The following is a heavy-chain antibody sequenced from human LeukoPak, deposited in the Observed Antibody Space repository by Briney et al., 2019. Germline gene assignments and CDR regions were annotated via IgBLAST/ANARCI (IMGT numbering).Heavy chain of an antibody. CDR2: SDPEDGET. CDR1: GYTLTELS. D-gene: IGHD3-10*01. V-gene: IGHV1-24*01. Sequence: ASVKVSCKVSGYTLTELSMHWVRQAPGKGLEWMGGSDPEDGETIYAQKFQGRVTMTEDTSTDTAYMELSSLRSEDTAVYYCATVAITMVRGASPLDYWGQGTLVTVSS. J-gene: IGHJ4*02. CDR3: ATVAITMVRGASPLDY.